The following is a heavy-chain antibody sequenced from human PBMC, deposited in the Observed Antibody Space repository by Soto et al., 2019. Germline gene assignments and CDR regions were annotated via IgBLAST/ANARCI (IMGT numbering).Heavy chain of an antibody. Sequence: SVKVSCKASGGTFSSYAISWVRQAPGQGLEWMGGSIPIFGTANNAQKFQGRVTITADESTSRAYMELSSLISEDTAVYYCARDCGITGSHDWFGPCGQGTMVTVAS. V-gene: IGHV1-69*13. D-gene: IGHD1-20*01. J-gene: IGHJ5*02. CDR2: SIPIFGTA. CDR3: ARDCGITGSHDWFGP. CDR1: GGTFSSYA.